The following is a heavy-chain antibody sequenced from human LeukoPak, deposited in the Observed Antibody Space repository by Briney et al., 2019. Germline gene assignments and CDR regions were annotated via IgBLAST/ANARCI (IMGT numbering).Heavy chain of an antibody. D-gene: IGHD2-15*01. Sequence: GGSLRLSCAASGFTFSDYSMSWIRQAPGKGLEWISSISISGSSIYYADSVKGRFTISRDNTKNSLYLQMNSLRAEDTAVYYCARDHQGYCSGGSCTYFDYWGQGTLLTVSS. CDR1: GFTFSDYS. J-gene: IGHJ4*02. CDR3: ARDHQGYCSGGSCTYFDY. V-gene: IGHV3-11*04. CDR2: ISISGSSI.